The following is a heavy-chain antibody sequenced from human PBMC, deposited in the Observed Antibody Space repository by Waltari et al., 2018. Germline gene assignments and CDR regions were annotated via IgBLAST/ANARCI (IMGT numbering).Heavy chain of an antibody. J-gene: IGHJ4*02. CDR3: AREGSSPLYFDS. CDR2: INHSGNT. V-gene: IGHV4-34*01. Sequence: QVQLPQWGAGLLKPSETLSLTCAVYGESFSGYYWSCVRQHPGKGLEWIGEINHSGNTPYHPSLQSRGTLSVDTSTSQLSMKMTSVTAADTALYYSAREGSSPLYFDSWGQGTLVTVSS. CDR1: GESFSGYY. D-gene: IGHD2-15*01.